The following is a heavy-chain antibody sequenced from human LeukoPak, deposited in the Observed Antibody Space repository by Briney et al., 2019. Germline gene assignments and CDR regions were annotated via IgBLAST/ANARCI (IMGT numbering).Heavy chain of an antibody. CDR2: IRSKAYGGTT. CDR1: GFTFGDYA. CDR3: ARGHGSGLYHYYAMDV. J-gene: IGHJ6*02. D-gene: IGHD3-10*01. V-gene: IGHV3-49*03. Sequence: PGRSLRLSCTASGFTFGDYAMSWFRQAPGKGLEWVGFIRSKAYGGTTEYAASVKGRFTISRDDSKNTLYLQVNTLRAEDTAIYYCARGHGSGLYHYYAMDVWGQGTTVTVSS.